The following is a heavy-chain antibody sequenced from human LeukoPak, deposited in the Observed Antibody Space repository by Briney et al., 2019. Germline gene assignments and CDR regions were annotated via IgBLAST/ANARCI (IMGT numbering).Heavy chain of an antibody. CDR2: INHSGST. D-gene: IGHD2-15*01. CDR3: ARDYCSGGGCFTLGY. V-gene: IGHV4-34*01. Sequence: ASETLSLTCAVYGGSFSGYYWSWIRQPPGKGLEWIGEINHSGSTNYNPSLKSRVTISVDTSKNQFSLKLSSVTAADTAVYYCARDYCSGGGCFTLGYWGQGTLVTVSS. CDR1: GGSFSGYY. J-gene: IGHJ4*02.